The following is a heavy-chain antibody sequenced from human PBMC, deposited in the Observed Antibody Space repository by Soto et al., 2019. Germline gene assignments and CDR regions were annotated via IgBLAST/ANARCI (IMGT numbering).Heavy chain of an antibody. CDR1: GGSISSYY. J-gene: IGHJ4*02. CDR3: ARDKDGDYGPRYFDY. CDR2: IYYSGST. Sequence: PSETLSLTCTVSGGSISSYYWSWIRQPPGKGLEWIGYIYYSGSTNYNPSLKSRVTISVDTSKNQFSLKLSSVTAADTAVYYCARDKDGDYGPRYFDYWGQGTLVTVSS. V-gene: IGHV4-59*01. D-gene: IGHD4-17*01.